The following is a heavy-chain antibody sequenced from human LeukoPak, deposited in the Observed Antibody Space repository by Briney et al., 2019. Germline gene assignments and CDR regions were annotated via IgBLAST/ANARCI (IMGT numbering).Heavy chain of an antibody. Sequence: GGSLRLSCAASGFTFRFFEMNWFRQAPGRGLEWIAYISASGDAIDYAESVKGRFTISRDNAKSSLYLHMNNLRAEDTAVYYCAALYHIKGTYWGQGTLVTVSS. D-gene: IGHD2-21*01. J-gene: IGHJ4*02. CDR3: AALYHIKGTY. V-gene: IGHV3-48*03. CDR2: ISASGDAI. CDR1: GFTFRFFE.